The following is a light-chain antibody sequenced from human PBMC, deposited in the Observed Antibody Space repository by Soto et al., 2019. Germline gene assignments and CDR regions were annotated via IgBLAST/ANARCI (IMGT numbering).Light chain of an antibody. V-gene: IGLV2-14*01. CDR2: EVF. CDR1: RSDVGGYNY. J-gene: IGLJ2*01. Sequence: QSALTQPASVSGSPGQSITISCTGTRSDVGGYNYVSWYQHHPGKAPNLMMYEVFNRPAGVSNRFSGSRSGNTASLTISGLQAGDEADYYCTSYASTSTYVVFGGGTKLTVL. CDR3: TSYASTSTYVV.